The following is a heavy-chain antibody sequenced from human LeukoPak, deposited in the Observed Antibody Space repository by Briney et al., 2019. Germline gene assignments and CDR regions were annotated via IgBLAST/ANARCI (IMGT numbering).Heavy chain of an antibody. CDR3: AKEGTYYYDSSGYFFLDPYYFDY. V-gene: IGHV3-23*01. CDR1: GFTISSYA. Sequence: PGGSLRLSCAVSGFTISSYAMSWVRQAPGKGLEWVSAISGSGGSTYYADSVKGRFTISRENSKNTLYLQMNSLRAEDTAVYYCAKEGTYYYDSSGYFFLDPYYFDYWGQGTLVTVSS. J-gene: IGHJ4*02. D-gene: IGHD3-22*01. CDR2: ISGSGGST.